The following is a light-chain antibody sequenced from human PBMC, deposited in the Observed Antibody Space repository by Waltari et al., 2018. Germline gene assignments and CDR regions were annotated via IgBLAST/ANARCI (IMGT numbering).Light chain of an antibody. Sequence: DIVMTQSPDSLAVSLGERATINCKSSQRVLYSSNNKNYLAWYQQKPGQPPKLLIYWASTRESGVPDRFSGSESGTYFTLTISSLQAEDVAVYYCHQYYSTPFTFGPGTKVDIK. V-gene: IGKV4-1*01. CDR3: HQYYSTPFT. J-gene: IGKJ3*01. CDR2: WAS. CDR1: QRVLYSSNNKNY.